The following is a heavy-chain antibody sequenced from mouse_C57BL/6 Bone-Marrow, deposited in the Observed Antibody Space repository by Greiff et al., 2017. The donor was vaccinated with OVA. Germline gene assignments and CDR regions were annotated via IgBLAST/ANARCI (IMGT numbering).Heavy chain of an antibody. D-gene: IGHD1-1*01. CDR2: IYPGDGDT. CDR1: GYAFSSSW. Sequence: VQVVESGPELVKPGASVKISCKASGYAFSSSWMNWVKQRPGKGLEWIGRIYPGDGDTNYNGKFKGKATLTAHKSSSTAYMQLSSLTSEDSAVYFCASPHYYGSSYVDAMDYWGQGTSVTVSS. CDR3: ASPHYYGSSYVDAMDY. J-gene: IGHJ4*01. V-gene: IGHV1-82*01.